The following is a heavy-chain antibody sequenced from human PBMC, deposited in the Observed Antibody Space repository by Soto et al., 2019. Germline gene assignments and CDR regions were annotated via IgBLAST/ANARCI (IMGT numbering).Heavy chain of an antibody. CDR1: GYTFTSYD. Sequence: QVQLVQSGAEVKKPGASVKVSCKASGYTFTSYDINWVRQATGQGLEWMGWMNPNSGNTSYAQKFKGRVTMTRNTSIITAYMELSSLRSEDTAVYYCARPRSGSYYYGMDVWGQGTAVTVSS. CDR3: ARPRSGSYYYGMDV. V-gene: IGHV1-8*01. D-gene: IGHD3-3*01. J-gene: IGHJ6*02. CDR2: MNPNSGNT.